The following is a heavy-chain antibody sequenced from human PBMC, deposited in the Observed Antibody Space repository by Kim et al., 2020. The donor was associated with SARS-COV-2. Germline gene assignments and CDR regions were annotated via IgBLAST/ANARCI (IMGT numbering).Heavy chain of an antibody. CDR1: CDSMSGYY. D-gene: IGHD1-26*01. Sequence: SETLSLTCTVSCDSMSGYYWSWIRQSPGNALEWFGYIYSTGTTYYNPSLRGRVTMSIATSKNQFSLTLNSVTAADTAVYYCARAPRERWFDPWGQGTLVIVSS. CDR3: ARAPRERWFDP. J-gene: IGHJ5*02. V-gene: IGHV4-4*09. CDR2: IYSTGTT.